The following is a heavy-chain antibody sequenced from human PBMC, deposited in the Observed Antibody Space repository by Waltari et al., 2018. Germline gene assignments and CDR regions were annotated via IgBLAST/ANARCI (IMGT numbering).Heavy chain of an antibody. Sequence: EVHLLESGGGLAQPGGSLRLSCAASGFNFISDAMIWVRQAPGKGLEWVSGSSDRWVITKYADSVKGRLTVSRDNSKNTVFLQLNSLRAEDTAIYYCARHLYSIDYLELGYWGQGTLVTVSS. CDR1: GFNFISDA. J-gene: IGHJ4*02. D-gene: IGHD3-22*01. V-gene: IGHV3-23*01. CDR2: SSDRWVIT. CDR3: ARHLYSIDYLELGY.